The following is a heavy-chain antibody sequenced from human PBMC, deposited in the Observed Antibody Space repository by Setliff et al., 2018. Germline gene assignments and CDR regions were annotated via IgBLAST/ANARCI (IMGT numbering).Heavy chain of an antibody. V-gene: IGHV1-69*05. J-gene: IGHJ6*03. CDR2: INPIFGTA. CDR3: ARVFGSSSSPYNYYYYMDV. D-gene: IGHD6-6*01. CDR1: GGTFSSYG. Sequence: SVKVSCKASGGTFSSYGVSWVRQAPEQGLEWMGGINPIFGTANYAQKFQGRLTVTTDESTNTAYMELSSLSSEDTAVYYCARVFGSSSSPYNYYYYMDVWGKGTTGTVSS.